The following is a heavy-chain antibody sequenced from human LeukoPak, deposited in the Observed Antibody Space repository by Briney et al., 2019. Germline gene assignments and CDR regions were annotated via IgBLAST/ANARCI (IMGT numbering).Heavy chain of an antibody. J-gene: IGHJ4*02. D-gene: IGHD3/OR15-3a*01. CDR1: GYTFTGYY. Sequence: ASVKVSCKASGYTFTGYYMHWVRQAPGQGLEWMGIINPSGGSTSYAQKFQGRVTMTRDMSTSTVYMELSSLRSEDTAVYYCAREQPMDLQNDYWGQGTLVTVSS. CDR2: INPSGGST. V-gene: IGHV1-46*01. CDR3: AREQPMDLQNDY.